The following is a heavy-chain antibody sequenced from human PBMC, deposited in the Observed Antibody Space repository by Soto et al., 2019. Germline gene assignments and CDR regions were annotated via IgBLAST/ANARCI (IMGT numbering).Heavy chain of an antibody. J-gene: IGHJ4*02. V-gene: IGHV4-4*07. CDR3: ARGTRNLAFDH. CDR1: GGSSRDVY. D-gene: IGHD1-7*01. CDR2: IYTSGST. Sequence: SQTLSVRWSVAGGSSRDVYGNWLRQPAAQVLEWIAPIYTSGSTNYTPSLKSRVSMSLDTSKNQFSPNLTSVTAADTAFYYCARGTRNLAFDHWGPGILFTSPQ.